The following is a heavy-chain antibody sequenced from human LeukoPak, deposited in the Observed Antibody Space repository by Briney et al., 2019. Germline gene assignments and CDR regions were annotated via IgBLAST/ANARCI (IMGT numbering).Heavy chain of an antibody. CDR3: ARRRYGEAYDV. Sequence: PGGSLRLSCAASGFTFSSYWMSWVRQAPGKGLECVANIMEDESQIHYVDSVKGRFTISRDNAKNSLYLQMNSLRVEDTAVYYCARRRYGEAYDVCGQGTMVTVSS. J-gene: IGHJ3*01. CDR1: GFTFSSYW. D-gene: IGHD3-9*01. CDR2: IMEDESQI. V-gene: IGHV3-7*01.